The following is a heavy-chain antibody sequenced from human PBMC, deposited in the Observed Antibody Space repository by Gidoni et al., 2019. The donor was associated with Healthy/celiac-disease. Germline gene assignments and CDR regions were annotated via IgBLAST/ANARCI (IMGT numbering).Heavy chain of an antibody. V-gene: IGHV5-51*01. Sequence: EVQLVQSGAEVKQPGESLQISCKGSGYSFTSYWIGWVRQMPGNGLEWMGIISPGDSDNRYSPSFQGQVTISADKSISTADLQWSSLKASDTAMYYCARGQYGSGSTPFDYWGQGTLVTVSS. CDR2: ISPGDSDN. D-gene: IGHD3-10*01. CDR3: ARGQYGSGSTPFDY. J-gene: IGHJ4*02. CDR1: GYSFTSYW.